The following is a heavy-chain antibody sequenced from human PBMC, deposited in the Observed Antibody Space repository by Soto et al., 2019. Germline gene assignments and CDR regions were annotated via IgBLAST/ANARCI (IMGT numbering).Heavy chain of an antibody. CDR2: IDRNSNNYAT. V-gene: IGHV3-73*01. CDR3: MKYSGRPSLTAA. J-gene: IGHJ5*02. D-gene: IGHD1-26*01. CDR1: GFTFSDVA. Sequence: GGSLRLSCAASGFTFSDVAMHWVRQASGKGLEWVGRIDRNSNNYATTYGASVKGRFTISRDDSQNMVYLQMSSLKTEDTAIYYCMKYSGRPSLTAALGQGTLVTVSS.